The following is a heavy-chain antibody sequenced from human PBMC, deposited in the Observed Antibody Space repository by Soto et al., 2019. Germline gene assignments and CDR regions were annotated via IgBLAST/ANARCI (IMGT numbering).Heavy chain of an antibody. CDR3: ARDRGVRGVILSDY. CDR2: ISAYNGNT. J-gene: IGHJ4*02. Sequence: ASVKVSCKASGYTFTSYGISWVRQAPGQGLEWMGWISAYNGNTNYAQKLQGRVTMTTDTSTSTTYIELRSLRSDDTAVYYCARDRGVRGVILSDYWGQGTLVTVSS. CDR1: GYTFTSYG. V-gene: IGHV1-18*01. D-gene: IGHD3-10*01.